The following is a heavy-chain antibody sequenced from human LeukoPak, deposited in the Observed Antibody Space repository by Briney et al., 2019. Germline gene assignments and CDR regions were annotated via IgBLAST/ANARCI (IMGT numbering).Heavy chain of an antibody. Sequence: GGSLRLSCAASGFTFSSYNMNWVRQAPGKGLEWVSSITSGSSYIYYADSVKGRFTISRDNAKNSLYLQMNSLRAEDTAVYYCARYPLMGYYDSSGYYYFDYWGQGTLVTVSS. V-gene: IGHV3-21*01. D-gene: IGHD3-22*01. CDR1: GFTFSSYN. J-gene: IGHJ4*02. CDR3: ARYPLMGYYDSSGYYYFDY. CDR2: ITSGSSYI.